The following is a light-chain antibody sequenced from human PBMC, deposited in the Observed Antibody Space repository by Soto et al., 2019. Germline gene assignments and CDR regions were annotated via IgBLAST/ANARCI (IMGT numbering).Light chain of an antibody. CDR1: SSNIGAGYD. CDR3: QSYDSSLSGWV. V-gene: IGLV1-40*01. CDR2: GNS. J-gene: IGLJ3*02. Sequence: QSVLTQPPSVCGAPEHRVTISCIGSSSNIGAGYDVHWYQQLPGTAPKLLISGNSNRPSGVPDRFSGSKSGTSASLAITGLHAEDEADYYCQSYDSSLSGWVFGGGTKLTVL.